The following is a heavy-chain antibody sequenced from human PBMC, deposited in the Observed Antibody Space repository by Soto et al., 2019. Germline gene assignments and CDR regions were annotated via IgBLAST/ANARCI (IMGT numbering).Heavy chain of an antibody. CDR2: TNSDGSDT. V-gene: IGHV3-74*01. CDR3: ARDRGWSLFDY. D-gene: IGHD6-19*01. J-gene: IGHJ4*02. Sequence: EVQLVESGGDLVQPGGSLRLSCAASGFTFSTYWMYWVRQAPGKGLVWVSRTNSDGSDTSYADSVKGRFTISRDNAKNTLYLQMNSLRAEDTAVYYCARDRGWSLFDYWGQGTLVTVSS. CDR1: GFTFSTYW.